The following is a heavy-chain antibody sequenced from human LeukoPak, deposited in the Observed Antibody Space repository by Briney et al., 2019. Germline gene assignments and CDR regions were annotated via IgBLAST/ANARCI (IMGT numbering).Heavy chain of an antibody. CDR2: INPSGGST. J-gene: IGHJ4*02. CDR1: GDTFSRYA. Sequence: ASVKVSCKASGDTFSRYAISWVRQAPGQGLEWMGIINPSGGSTSYAQKFQGRVTMTRDMSTSTVYMELSSLRSEDTAVYYCARATAPLDYWGQGTLVTVSS. V-gene: IGHV1-46*01. D-gene: IGHD5-18*01. CDR3: ARATAPLDY.